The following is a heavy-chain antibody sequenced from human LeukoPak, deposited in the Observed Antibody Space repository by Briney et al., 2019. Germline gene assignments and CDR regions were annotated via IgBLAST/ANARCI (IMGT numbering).Heavy chain of an antibody. CDR2: ISSSSSYI. D-gene: IGHD2-15*01. CDR1: GSTFSSYS. CDR3: AREHAVVVAATQMDAFDI. J-gene: IGHJ3*02. V-gene: IGHV3-21*01. Sequence: GGSLRLSCAASGSTFSSYSMNWVRQAPGKGLEWVSSISSSSSYIYYADSVKGRFTISRDNAKNSLYLQMNSLRAEDTAVYYCAREHAVVVAATQMDAFDIWGQGTMVTVSS.